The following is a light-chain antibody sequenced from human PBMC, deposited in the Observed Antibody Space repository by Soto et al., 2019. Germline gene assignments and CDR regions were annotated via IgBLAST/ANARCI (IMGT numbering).Light chain of an antibody. Sequence: EIVLAQSPGTLSLSPGERATLSCRASQTVSSSYLAWYQQKPGQAPRLLIYGASSRATGIPDRFSGSGSGTDFTLTISRLEPEDFAVYYCQQNVSSPPMYTFGQGTKLEIK. V-gene: IGKV3-20*01. CDR3: QQNVSSPPMYT. CDR1: QTVSSSY. J-gene: IGKJ2*01. CDR2: GAS.